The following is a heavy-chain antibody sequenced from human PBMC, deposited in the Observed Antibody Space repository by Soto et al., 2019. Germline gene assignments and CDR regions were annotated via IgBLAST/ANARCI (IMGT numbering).Heavy chain of an antibody. V-gene: IGHV1-69*13. CDR3: ARHNSQWPNWFDP. Sequence: SVKVSCKYSGGTFKTESINWVRQAPGQGLEWMGGILPIFGTADYAPRFQGRVTITADEATRTAYMELSSLRSQDTAVYFCARHNSQWPNWFDPWGQGTLVTVS. J-gene: IGHJ5*02. CDR1: GGTFKTES. CDR2: ILPIFGTA. D-gene: IGHD1-1*01.